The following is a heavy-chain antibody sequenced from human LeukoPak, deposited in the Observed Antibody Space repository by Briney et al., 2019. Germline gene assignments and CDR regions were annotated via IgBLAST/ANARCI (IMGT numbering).Heavy chain of an antibody. D-gene: IGHD5-12*01. Sequence: SVKVSCKASGGTFSSYAISWVRQAPGQGLEWMGRIIPILGIANYAQKFQGRVTITADKSTSTAYMELSSLRSEDTAVYYCARGSFVVATPDYWGQGTLVTVSS. CDR2: IIPILGIA. V-gene: IGHV1-69*04. CDR3: ARGSFVVATPDY. CDR1: GGTFSSYA. J-gene: IGHJ4*02.